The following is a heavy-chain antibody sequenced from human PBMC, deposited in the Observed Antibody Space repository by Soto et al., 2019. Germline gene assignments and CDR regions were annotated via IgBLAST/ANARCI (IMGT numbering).Heavy chain of an antibody. J-gene: IGHJ4*01. CDR3: ARENVDYSDLPFH. D-gene: IGHD3-16*01. CDR2: IYSSGST. CDR1: GDSVSSGSYY. V-gene: IGHV4-61*01. Sequence: VQLQESGPGLVQPSETLSLTCTVSGDSVSSGSYYWNWIRQPPGKGLEWIGYIYSSGSTNYKSFLKSRIAISLDSSKNQFSLHMDSVTAADTAVYYCARENVDYSDLPFHWGHGTLVTVSS.